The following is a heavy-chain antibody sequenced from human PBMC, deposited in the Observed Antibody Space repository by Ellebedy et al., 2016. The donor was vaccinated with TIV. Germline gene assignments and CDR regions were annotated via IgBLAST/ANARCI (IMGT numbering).Heavy chain of an antibody. J-gene: IGHJ6*02. CDR2: LSSNGESS. CDR1: GFTFNNYP. V-gene: IGHV3-23*01. D-gene: IGHD3-16*01. Sequence: GESLKISCAASGFTFNNYPMSWVRQAPGKGLAWVSTLSSNGESSAYAVSVRGRFTVSRDNAKNTLYLQMSSLRVEDTAMYHCARLISSCRGPSCHGLDVWGQGTTVTVSS. CDR3: ARLISSCRGPSCHGLDV.